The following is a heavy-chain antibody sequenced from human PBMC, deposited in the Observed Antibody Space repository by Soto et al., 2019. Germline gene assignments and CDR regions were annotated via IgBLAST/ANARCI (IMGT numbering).Heavy chain of an antibody. CDR2: INAGNGNT. CDR3: AKDCYDSSGYYPPALLFDY. D-gene: IGHD3-22*01. Sequence: QVQLVQSGAEVKKPGASVKVSCKASGYTFTSYAMHWVRQAPGQRLEWMGWINAGNGNTKYSQKFQGRVTITRDTSASTAYMELSSLRSEDTAVYYCAKDCYDSSGYYPPALLFDYWGQGTLVTVSS. CDR1: GYTFTSYA. J-gene: IGHJ4*02. V-gene: IGHV1-3*01.